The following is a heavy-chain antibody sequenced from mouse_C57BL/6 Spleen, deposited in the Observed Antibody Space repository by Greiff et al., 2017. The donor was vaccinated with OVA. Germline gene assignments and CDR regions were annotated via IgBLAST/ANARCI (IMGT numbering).Heavy chain of an antibody. J-gene: IGHJ1*03. V-gene: IGHV3-8*01. CDR1: GYSITSDY. Sequence: EVKLVESGPGLAKPSQTLSLTCSVTGYSITSDYWNWIRKFPGNKLEYMGYISYSGSTYYNPSLKSRISITRDTSKNQYYLQLNSVTTEDTATYYCARWNYYGSSYGYFDVWGTGTTVTVSS. D-gene: IGHD1-1*01. CDR3: ARWNYYGSSYGYFDV. CDR2: ISYSGST.